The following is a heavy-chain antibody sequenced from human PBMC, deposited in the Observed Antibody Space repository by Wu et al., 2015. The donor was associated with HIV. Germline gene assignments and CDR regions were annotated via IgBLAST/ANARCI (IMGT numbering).Heavy chain of an antibody. V-gene: IGHV1-69*12. D-gene: IGHD2-21*01. CDR1: GGTFSSYA. CDR2: IIPIFGTA. Sequence: QVQLVQSGAEVKKPGSSVKVSCKASGGTFSSYAISWVRQAPGQGLEWMGGIIPIFGTANYAQKFQGRVTITADESTSTAYMELSSLRSEDTAVYYCASVRQRGDRGAVMSFDIVGPRDNGHRLF. CDR3: ASVRQRGDRGAVMSFDI. J-gene: IGHJ3*02.